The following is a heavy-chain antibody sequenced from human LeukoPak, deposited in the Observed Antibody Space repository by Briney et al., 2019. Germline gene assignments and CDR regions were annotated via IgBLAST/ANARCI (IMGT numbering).Heavy chain of an antibody. CDR3: ARVHPSPRPAYYFDY. V-gene: IGHV3-53*01. CDR1: GFTVSSNY. Sequence: PGGSLRLSCAASGFTVSSNYMSWVRQAPGKGLEWVSVIYSGGSTYYADSVKGRFTISRDNSKNTLYLQMNSLRAEDTAVYYCARVHPSPRPAYYFDYWGQGTLVTVSS. J-gene: IGHJ4*02. D-gene: IGHD1-14*01. CDR2: IYSGGST.